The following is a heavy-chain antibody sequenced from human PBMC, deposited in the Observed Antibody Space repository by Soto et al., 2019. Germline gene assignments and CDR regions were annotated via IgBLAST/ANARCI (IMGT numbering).Heavy chain of an antibody. CDR3: ARGAIAIFGVVAFDY. CDR2: IYAGGST. V-gene: IGHV3-53*01. CDR1: GFTVSSNY. Sequence: EVQLMESGGGLIQPGGSLRLSCAASGFTVSSNYMTWVRQAPGKGLEWVSVIYAGGSTYYTDSVQGRFTISRDNSKNTLYLQMNSLRAEDTAVYYCARGAIAIFGVVAFDYWGQGILVTVSS. D-gene: IGHD3-3*01. J-gene: IGHJ4*02.